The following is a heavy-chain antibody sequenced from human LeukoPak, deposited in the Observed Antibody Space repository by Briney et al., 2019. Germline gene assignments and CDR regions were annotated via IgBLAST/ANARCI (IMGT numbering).Heavy chain of an antibody. V-gene: IGHV3-66*01. J-gene: IGHJ2*01. CDR3: ARDLRQPPEWYFDL. Sequence: PGGSLRLSCAASGFTVSSNYMSWVRQAPGKGLEWVSVIYSGGSTYYADSVKGRFTISRDNSKNTLYLQMNSLRAEDTAVYYCARDLRQPPEWYFDLWGRGTLVTVSS. CDR2: IYSGGST. D-gene: IGHD1-1*01. CDR1: GFTVSSNY.